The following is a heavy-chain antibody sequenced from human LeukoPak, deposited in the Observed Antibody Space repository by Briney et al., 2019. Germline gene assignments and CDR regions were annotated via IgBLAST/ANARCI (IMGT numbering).Heavy chain of an antibody. J-gene: IGHJ4*02. Sequence: PGGSLRLSCAASGFTFSSYAMSWVRQAPGKGLEWVSAISGSGGSTYYADSVKGRFTISRDNSKNTLYLQMNSLRAEDTAVYYCARLGVYCSSTSCYEGYWGQGTLVTVSS. D-gene: IGHD2-2*01. CDR1: GFTFSSYA. CDR3: ARLGVYCSSTSCYEGY. CDR2: ISGSGGST. V-gene: IGHV3-23*01.